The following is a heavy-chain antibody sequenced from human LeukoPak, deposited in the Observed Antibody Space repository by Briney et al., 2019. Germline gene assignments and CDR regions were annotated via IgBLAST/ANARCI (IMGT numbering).Heavy chain of an antibody. CDR1: GFTFSGHY. Sequence: GGSLRLSCAASGFTFSGHYIDWVRQAPGEGLVWVARTRNKVNSYTTAYAASVTGRFTVSRDDSSNSVYLQMNSLKIEYTAVYYGAMSIFADGRPPNVFD. J-gene: IGHJ4*01. V-gene: IGHV3-72*01. CDR2: TRNKVNSYTT. CDR3: AMSIFADGRPPNVFD. D-gene: IGHD2-21*01.